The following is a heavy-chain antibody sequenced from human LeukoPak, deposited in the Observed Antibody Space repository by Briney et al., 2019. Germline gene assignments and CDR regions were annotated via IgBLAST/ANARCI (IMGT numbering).Heavy chain of an antibody. Sequence: KESGPTLVKPTQTLTLTCTFSGFSLSTSGVGVGWIRQPPGKALEWLALIYWNDDKRYSPSLKSRLTITKDTSKNQVVLTMTNMDPVDTATYYCAHHSSSWSYFDYWGQGTLVTVSS. CDR3: AHHSSSWSYFDY. CDR1: GFSLSTSGVG. D-gene: IGHD6-13*01. V-gene: IGHV2-5*01. J-gene: IGHJ4*02. CDR2: IYWNDDK.